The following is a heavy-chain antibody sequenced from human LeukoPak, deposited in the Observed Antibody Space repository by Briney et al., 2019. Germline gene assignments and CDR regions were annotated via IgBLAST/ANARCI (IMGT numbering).Heavy chain of an antibody. CDR2: ISSSGSTM. CDR3: ASRQWLVSSFDY. J-gene: IGHJ4*02. CDR1: GFTFSDYY. V-gene: IGHV3-11*01. D-gene: IGHD6-19*01. Sequence: PGGSLRLSCAASGFTFSDYYMSWIRQAPGKGLEWVSYISSSGSTMYYADSVKGRFTISRDNAKNSLYLQMNSLRAEDTAVYYCASRQWLVSSFDYWGQGTLVTVSS.